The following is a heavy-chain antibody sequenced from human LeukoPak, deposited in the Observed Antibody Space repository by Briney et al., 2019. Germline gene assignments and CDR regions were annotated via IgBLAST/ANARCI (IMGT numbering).Heavy chain of an antibody. CDR3: ARLHSGSQGADY. J-gene: IGHJ4*02. V-gene: IGHV4-59*08. D-gene: IGHD1-26*01. Sequence: NPSETLSLTCTVSGGSISSYYWSWIRQPPGEGLEWIGYSYYSGTTNHNASLKSRVTTSVDTSQHQFSLKLSAVTAADTAVYYCARLHSGSQGADYWGQGTLVTVSS. CDR2: SYYSGTT. CDR1: GGSISSYY.